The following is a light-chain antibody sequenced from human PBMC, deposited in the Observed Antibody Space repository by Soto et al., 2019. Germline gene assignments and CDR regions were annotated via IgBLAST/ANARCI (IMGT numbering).Light chain of an antibody. J-gene: IGLJ2*01. CDR3: VLYMGSGIWV. Sequence: QTVVTQEPSFSVSPGGTVTLTCALSSGSVSTSYYPSWYQQTPGQAPRTLIYSTNSRSSGVPDRFSGSILGNKAALTITGAQANDEYDYYCVLYMGSGIWVFGGGTKVTVL. CDR1: SGSVSTSYY. CDR2: STN. V-gene: IGLV8-61*01.